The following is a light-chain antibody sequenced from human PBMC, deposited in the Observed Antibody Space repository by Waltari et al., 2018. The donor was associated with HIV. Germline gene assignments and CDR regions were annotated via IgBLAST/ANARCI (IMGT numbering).Light chain of an antibody. V-gene: IGKV3-20*01. CDR3: QQYGSSPAWT. J-gene: IGKJ1*01. CDR1: RNVSSTN. Sequence: VLPQSPGTLSLSLGERATLSRRASRNVSSTNLAWYQQNPGQAPRLVIHGVSSRAPGISDRFSGGGAGTNVSLVINRLEPEDFAVYYCQQYGSSPAWTFGQGTKVE. CDR2: GVS.